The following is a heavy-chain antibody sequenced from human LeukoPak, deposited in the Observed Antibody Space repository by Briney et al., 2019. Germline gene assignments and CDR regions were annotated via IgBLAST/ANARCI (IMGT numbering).Heavy chain of an antibody. J-gene: IGHJ4*02. Sequence: GASVKVSCKASGGTFSSYAISWVRQAPGQGLEWMGWISAYNGNTNYAQRLQGRVTMTTDTSTSTAYMELRSLRSDDTAVYYYARDRDYGDYNTQDLFVYWGQGTLVTVSS. CDR1: GGTFSSYA. CDR3: ARDRDYGDYNTQDLFVY. CDR2: ISAYNGNT. D-gene: IGHD4-17*01. V-gene: IGHV1-18*01.